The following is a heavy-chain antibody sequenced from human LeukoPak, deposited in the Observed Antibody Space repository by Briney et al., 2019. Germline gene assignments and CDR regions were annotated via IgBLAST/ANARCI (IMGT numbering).Heavy chain of an antibody. CDR3: ARQNYHDSSGYLYYFDY. D-gene: IGHD3-22*01. V-gene: IGHV5-51*01. Sequence: GESLKISCNGSGYSFTSYWIGWVRQMPGKGVEWMGVIYPGDSDTRYSPSFQGQVTISADKSISTAYLQWSSLKASDTAMYYCARQNYHDSSGYLYYFDYWGQGTLVTVSS. J-gene: IGHJ4*02. CDR1: GYSFTSYW. CDR2: IYPGDSDT.